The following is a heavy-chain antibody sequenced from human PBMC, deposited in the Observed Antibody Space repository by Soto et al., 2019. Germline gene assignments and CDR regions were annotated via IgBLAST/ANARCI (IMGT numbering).Heavy chain of an antibody. CDR2: IYATGTT. J-gene: IGHJ5*02. CDR3: VRDGTKTLRDWFDH. Sequence: PXETLSVSCPVAGASIRGYYWSWIRKSAGKGLEWIGRIYATGTTDYNPSLKSRVMMSVDTSKKQFSLKLRSVTAADTAVYYCVRDGTKTLRDWFDHWGQGVSVTVSS. V-gene: IGHV4-4*07. CDR1: GASIRGYY. D-gene: IGHD1-1*01.